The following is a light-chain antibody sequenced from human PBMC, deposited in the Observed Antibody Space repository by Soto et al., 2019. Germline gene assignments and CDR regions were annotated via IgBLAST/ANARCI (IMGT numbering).Light chain of an antibody. J-gene: IGLJ1*01. CDR2: DVS. CDR3: SSYRSSSNSYV. CDR1: SSDLGDYDF. Sequence: QSALTQPASVSASPGHSITISCTGTSSDLGDYDFVSWYQQLPGQAPKLIIYDVSDRPSRISNRFSGSKSGTTASLTISGLQAEDEADYFCSSYRSSSNSYVFGTGTKVPVL. V-gene: IGLV2-14*01.